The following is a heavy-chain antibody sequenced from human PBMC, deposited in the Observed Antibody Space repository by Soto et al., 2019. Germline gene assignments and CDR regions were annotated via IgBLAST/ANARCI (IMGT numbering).Heavy chain of an antibody. Sequence: QVQLQESGPGLVKPSGTLSLTCAVSGVSISSSNWWSWVRQPPGKGLEWIGEIYRSGRASYNPSLKSRVTISVDKPMYHFSLKLSSLTAADTAVYYCASRGHIAVAGTYYFDYWGQGALVTVSS. V-gene: IGHV4-4*02. CDR1: GVSISSSNW. D-gene: IGHD6-19*01. J-gene: IGHJ4*02. CDR3: ASRGHIAVAGTYYFDY. CDR2: IYRSGRA.